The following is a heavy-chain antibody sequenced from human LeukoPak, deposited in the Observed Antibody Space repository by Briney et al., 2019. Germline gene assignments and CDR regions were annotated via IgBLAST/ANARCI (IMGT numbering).Heavy chain of an antibody. CDR3: ARLRHASYNFDY. CDR2: IHPNNGVT. J-gene: IGHJ4*02. CDR1: GYTFTGYH. D-gene: IGHD3-10*01. V-gene: IGHV1-2*02. Sequence: ASVKVSCKASGYTFTGYHIHWVRQAPGQGLEWVGWIHPNNGVTLYAQKFQGRVTMTRDTSISTAFMELSRLRSDDTAVYYCARLRHASYNFDYWGQGTLVTVSS.